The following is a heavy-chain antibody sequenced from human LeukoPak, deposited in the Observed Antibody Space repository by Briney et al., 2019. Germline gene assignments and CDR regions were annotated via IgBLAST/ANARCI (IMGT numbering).Heavy chain of an antibody. CDR1: GISIGTYW. V-gene: IGHV3-7*05. Sequence: PGGSLRLSCAASGISIGTYWMTWVRQAPGKGLEWVAHRKSDGSESNYVDSAKGRFTISRDNAKNSLFLQMNSLRAEDTAVYYCAKDWVGYSVWGQGTLVTVSS. J-gene: IGHJ1*01. CDR2: RKSDGSES. D-gene: IGHD5/OR15-5a*01. CDR3: AKDWVGYSV.